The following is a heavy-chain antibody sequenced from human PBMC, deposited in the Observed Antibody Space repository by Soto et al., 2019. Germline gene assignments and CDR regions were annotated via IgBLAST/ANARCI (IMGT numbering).Heavy chain of an antibody. J-gene: IGHJ4*02. CDR1: GYTFTNYY. Sequence: ASVKVSCKASGYTFTNYYLHWVLQAPGRGLEWVGMINPSARSASYAKKLRGRLTMDRDTSTTTVYMELSRLTSEDTAVYYCARDTSAANGVLDHWGLGTLVTVAS. CDR2: INPSARSA. D-gene: IGHD1-1*01. V-gene: IGHV1-46*04. CDR3: ARDTSAANGVLDH.